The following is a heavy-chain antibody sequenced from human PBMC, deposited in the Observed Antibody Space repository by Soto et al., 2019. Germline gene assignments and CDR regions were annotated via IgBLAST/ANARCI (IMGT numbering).Heavy chain of an antibody. CDR1: GYTFTSYD. CDR3: ARERSAAGTGWFDP. Sequence: ASVKVSCKDSGYTFTSYDINWVRQATGQGLEWMGWMNPNSGNTGYAQKFQGRVTMTRNTSISTAYMDLSSLRSEDTAVYYCARERSAAGTGWFDPWGQGTLVTAPQ. J-gene: IGHJ5*02. CDR2: MNPNSGNT. D-gene: IGHD6-13*01. V-gene: IGHV1-8*01.